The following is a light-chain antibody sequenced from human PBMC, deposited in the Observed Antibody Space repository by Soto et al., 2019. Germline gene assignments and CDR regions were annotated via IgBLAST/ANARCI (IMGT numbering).Light chain of an antibody. V-gene: IGKV3-20*01. CDR2: GAS. CDR1: QSVSSSY. CDR3: QQYGSSPF. Sequence: DILFTQSPGSLSLSPVERATISCRASQSVSSSYLAWYQRKPGQAPRLLIYGASSRATGIPDRLSVSGSGTVFTLAIRRLEPEEFAVYYCQQYGSSPFFGPGTKVDIK. J-gene: IGKJ3*01.